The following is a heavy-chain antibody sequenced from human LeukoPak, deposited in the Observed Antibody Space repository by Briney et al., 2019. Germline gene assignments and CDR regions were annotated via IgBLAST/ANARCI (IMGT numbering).Heavy chain of an antibody. CDR3: ARHRPRQSYPVPAAIDY. J-gene: IGHJ4*02. CDR1: GGSISSSSYY. CDR2: IYYSGST. Sequence: SETLSLTCTVSGGSISSSSYYWGWIRQPPGKGLEWIGSIYYSGSTYYNPSLKSRVTISVDTSKNQFSLKLSSVTAADTAVYYCARHRPRQSYPVPAAIDYWGQGTLVTVSS. D-gene: IGHD2-2*01. V-gene: IGHV4-39*01.